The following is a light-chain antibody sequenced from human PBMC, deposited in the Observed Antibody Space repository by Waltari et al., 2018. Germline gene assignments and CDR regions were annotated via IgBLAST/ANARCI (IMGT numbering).Light chain of an antibody. Sequence: DIQMTQSPSALSASVGDTVIVTCRASQSIGRWLAWYQQKPGKAPKLLIFEASNLETGVPSRFSGSGSETDFTLTISSLQPDDFATYYCQQYNDYLGTFGQGTRVEIK. CDR3: QQYNDYLGT. CDR2: EAS. V-gene: IGKV1-5*03. CDR1: QSIGRW. J-gene: IGKJ1*01.